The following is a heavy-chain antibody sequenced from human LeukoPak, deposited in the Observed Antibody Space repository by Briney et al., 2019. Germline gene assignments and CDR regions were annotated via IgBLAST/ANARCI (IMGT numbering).Heavy chain of an antibody. D-gene: IGHD4-23*01. Sequence: PSETLSLTCTVSGYSISSGNYWDWIRQPPGKGLEWIGSIYHSGSTYYNPSLKSRVTISVLTSKNRFSLKLSSVTAADTAVYYCATLTGGDDAFDIWGQGTMVTVSS. CDR1: GYSISSGNY. J-gene: IGHJ3*02. CDR2: IYHSGST. V-gene: IGHV4-38-2*02. CDR3: ATLTGGDDAFDI.